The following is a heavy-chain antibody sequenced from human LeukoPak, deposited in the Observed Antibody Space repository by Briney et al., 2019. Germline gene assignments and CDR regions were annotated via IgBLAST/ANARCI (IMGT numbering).Heavy chain of an antibody. CDR3: ARRGYNFGRYYYFDY. J-gene: IGHJ4*02. D-gene: IGHD5-24*01. V-gene: IGHV5-51*01. CDR2: IYPGDSGT. CDR1: GYSFTSYW. Sequence: GESLKISCKGSGYSFTSYWIGWVRQMPGKGLEWMGIIYPGDSGTRYSPSFQGQVTISADKSISTAYLQWSSLKASDTAMYYCARRGYNFGRYYYFDYWGQGTLVTVSS.